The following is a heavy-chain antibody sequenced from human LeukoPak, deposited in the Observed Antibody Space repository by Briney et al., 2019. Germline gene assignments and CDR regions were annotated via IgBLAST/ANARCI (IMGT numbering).Heavy chain of an antibody. V-gene: IGHV1-8*01. J-gene: IGHJ4*02. CDR3: ARSRCVGSTNCYYFEY. CDR1: GYTFTTYD. Sequence: GASVKVSCKASGYTFTTYDINWVRQATGQGLEWMGWMNPNSGSTGYAQKFQDRVIITRNTSTSTAYMELSSLRSEDTAVYYCARSRCVGSTNCYYFEYWGQGTLVTVSS. CDR2: MNPNSGST. D-gene: IGHD2-2*01.